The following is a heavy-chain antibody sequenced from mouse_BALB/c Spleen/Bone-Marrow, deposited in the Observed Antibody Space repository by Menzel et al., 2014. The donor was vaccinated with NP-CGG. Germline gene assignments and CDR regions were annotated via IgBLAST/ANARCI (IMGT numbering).Heavy chain of an antibody. CDR2: IDPSDSET. V-gene: IGHV1-61*01. Sequence: QVQLQQSGAELVRPGASVKLSCKASGYTFTNYWMNRVKQRPGRGLEWIGMIDPSDSETHYNQVFKDKATLTVDKSSSTAYMQLSSLTSEDSAVYYCTRRDDGYPYWGQGTTLTVSS. D-gene: IGHD2-3*01. CDR1: GYTFTNYW. J-gene: IGHJ2*01. CDR3: TRRDDGYPY.